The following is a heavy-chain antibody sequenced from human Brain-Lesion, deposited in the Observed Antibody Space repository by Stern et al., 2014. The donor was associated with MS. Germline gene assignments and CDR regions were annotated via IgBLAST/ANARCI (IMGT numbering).Heavy chain of an antibody. V-gene: IGHV4-4*02. D-gene: IGHD6-13*01. CDR2: SDHSGST. CDR3: ARFPASRPHVFDS. Sequence: QLQLQESGPGLVKPSGTLSLTCAVSGGSISSSNWWSWVRQSPGKGLEWIGESDHSGSTIYNPSLKSRVTVSVDQSKNRFSPKLWSVPAADTAVYFCARFPASRPHVFDSWGQGTLVTVSS. CDR1: GGSISSSNW. J-gene: IGHJ4*02.